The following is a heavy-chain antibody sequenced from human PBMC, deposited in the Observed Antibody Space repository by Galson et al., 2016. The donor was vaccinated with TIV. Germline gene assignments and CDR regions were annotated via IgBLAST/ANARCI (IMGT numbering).Heavy chain of an antibody. D-gene: IGHD4-11*01. V-gene: IGHV3-23*01. J-gene: IGHJ6*02. CDR3: ATPYSSSSFSSYYALDV. Sequence: SLRLSCAASGFRISNYVMSWVRQAPGKGLAWVSSISGSGISTYYADSVKGRVTISRDNSKNLLYLLMNSLRAEDTALYYCATPYSSSSFSSYYALDVWGQGTTVTVSS. CDR2: ISGSGIST. CDR1: GFRISNYV.